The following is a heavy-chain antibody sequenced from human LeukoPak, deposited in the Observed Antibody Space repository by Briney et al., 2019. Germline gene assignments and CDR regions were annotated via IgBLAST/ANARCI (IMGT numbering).Heavy chain of an antibody. V-gene: IGHV4-39*01. CDR3: ARMGHSSSWYVRSGVFDY. D-gene: IGHD6-13*01. J-gene: IGHJ4*02. Sequence: SETLSLTCTVSGGSINSNSYNWGWIRQPPGKGLEWIGTIYYSGTTYYNPSLKSRVTISVDTSKNQFSLKLSSVTAADTAVYYCARMGHSSSWYVRSGVFDYWGQGTLVTVSS. CDR2: IYYSGTT. CDR1: GGSINSNSYN.